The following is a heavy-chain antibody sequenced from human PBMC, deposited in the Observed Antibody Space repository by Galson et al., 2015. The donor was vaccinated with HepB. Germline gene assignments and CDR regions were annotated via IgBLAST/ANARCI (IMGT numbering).Heavy chain of an antibody. CDR3: ARMYSSGWTQQTHFGY. Sequence: ETLSLTCTVSGGSISSYYWSWIRQPPGKGLEWIGYIYYSGSTNYNPSLKSRVTISVDTSKNQFSLKLSSVTAADTAVYYCARMYSSGWTQQTHFGYWGQGTLVTVSS. J-gene: IGHJ4*02. D-gene: IGHD6-19*01. CDR1: GGSISSYY. V-gene: IGHV4-59*01. CDR2: IYYSGST.